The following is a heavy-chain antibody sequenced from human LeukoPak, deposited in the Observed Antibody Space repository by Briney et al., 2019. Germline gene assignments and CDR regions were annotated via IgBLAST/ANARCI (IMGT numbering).Heavy chain of an antibody. CDR2: IRGTGDST. CDR1: GFTFTSIA. Sequence: GGSLRLSCAASGFTFTSIAMSWVRQAPGKGLEWVSTIRGTGDSTHYADSVKGRFIISRDKSKNMLYLQMNGLRAEDTAIYYCAKGQELDDGVFDAWGQGTLVTVSS. CDR3: AKGQELDDGVFDA. D-gene: IGHD1-1*01. J-gene: IGHJ4*02. V-gene: IGHV3-23*01.